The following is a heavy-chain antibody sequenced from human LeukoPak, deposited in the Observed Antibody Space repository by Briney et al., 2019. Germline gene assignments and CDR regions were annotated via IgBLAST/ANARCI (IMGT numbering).Heavy chain of an antibody. J-gene: IGHJ4*02. CDR1: GGSISSYY. CDR3: ASIHVDTAMVDY. CDR2: IYTSGST. D-gene: IGHD5-18*01. Sequence: SETLSLTCTVSGGSISSYYWSWIRQPAGKGLEWIGRIYTSGSTNYNPSLKSRVTMPVDTSKNQFSLKLSSVAAADTAVYYCASIHVDTAMVDYWGQGTLVTVSS. V-gene: IGHV4-4*07.